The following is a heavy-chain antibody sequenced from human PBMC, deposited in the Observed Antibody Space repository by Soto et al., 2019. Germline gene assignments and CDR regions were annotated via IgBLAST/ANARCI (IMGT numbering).Heavy chain of an antibody. D-gene: IGHD3-22*01. Sequence: VQLVESGGGLVQPGGSLKLSCAASGFTFSGSAMHWVRQASGKGLEWVGRIRSKANSYPTAYAASVKGRCTISRDESKNTSYLQTNSLKTEETTVYYCTSLQPTYYYDSSGYYDAFDIWGQGTMVTVSS. CDR3: TSLQPTYYYDSSGYYDAFDI. J-gene: IGHJ3*02. V-gene: IGHV3-73*02. CDR2: IRSKANSYPT. CDR1: GFTFSGSA.